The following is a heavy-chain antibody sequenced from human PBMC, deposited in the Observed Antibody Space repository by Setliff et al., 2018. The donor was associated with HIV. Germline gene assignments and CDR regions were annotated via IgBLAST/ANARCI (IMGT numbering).Heavy chain of an antibody. J-gene: IGHJ6*02. V-gene: IGHV3-30*16. CDR3: VKDRSDKAASITYYYYFGFDV. D-gene: IGHD6-13*01. Sequence: PSETLSLTCAVYGGPSSGYWSWVRQSPGKGLEWVAVISYDGSNKYYADSVKGRFTISRDNSKNTLYLQMNSLRAEDTALYYCVKDRSDKAASITYYYYFGFDVWGQGATVTVSS. CDR2: ISYDGSNK. CDR1: GGPSSGYW.